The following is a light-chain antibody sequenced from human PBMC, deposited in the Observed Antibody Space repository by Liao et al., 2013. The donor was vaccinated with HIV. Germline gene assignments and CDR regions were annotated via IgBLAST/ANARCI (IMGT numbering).Light chain of an antibody. CDR3: QVWDRDTAL. Sequence: YVLTQPPSVSVAPGQTAVMTCGGNNIRSRGVHWYQQRPGQAPVLVMYYDQNRPSGIPGRFSGSSSENTGTLTISGTQPMDEADYYCQVWDRDTALFGGGTKLTVL. CDR2: YDQ. CDR1: NIRSRG. V-gene: IGLV3-21*01. J-gene: IGLJ2*01.